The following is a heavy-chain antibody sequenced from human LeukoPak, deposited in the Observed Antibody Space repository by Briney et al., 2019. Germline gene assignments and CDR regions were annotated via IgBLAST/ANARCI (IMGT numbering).Heavy chain of an antibody. D-gene: IGHD1-26*01. CDR3: ARAYSERYGLGYYYMDV. V-gene: IGHV3-30*04. CDR1: GFTFSNYM. Sequence: PGRSLRLSCAASGFTFSNYMMHWVRQAPGKGLDWVAVILEDGSSQYYADSVKGRFTISRDNAKKSLYLQMNSLRVEDTAVYYCARAYSERYGLGYYYMDVWGKGTTVTVSS. J-gene: IGHJ6*03. CDR2: ILEDGSSQ.